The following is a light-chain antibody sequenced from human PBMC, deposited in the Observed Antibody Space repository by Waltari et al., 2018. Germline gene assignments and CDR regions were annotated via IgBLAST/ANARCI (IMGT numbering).Light chain of an antibody. CDR3: GTWDNTLSPV. V-gene: IGLV1-51*02. J-gene: IGLJ2*01. Sequence: QSVLTQPPSVSAAPGQQVTISCSGSTSNIGDNYVPWYQQFPGAAPKVLSYGDDKRTTGTPDRFSASKSGTSATLDITGLQTGDEADYFCGTWDNTLSPVFGGGTTVTVL. CDR2: GDD. CDR1: TSNIGDNY.